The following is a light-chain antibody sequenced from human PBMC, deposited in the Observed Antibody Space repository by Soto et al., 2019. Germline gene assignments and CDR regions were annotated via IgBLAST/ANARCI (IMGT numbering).Light chain of an antibody. V-gene: IGLV2-14*01. J-gene: IGLJ1*01. CDR3: YSYTSSSLDV. CDR2: DVS. CDR1: SSDVGGYNY. Sequence: QSALTQPASVSGSPGQSITISCTGTSSDVGGYNYVSWYQQHPGKAPKLMIFDVSNRPSGVSNRFSGSKSGNTASLTISGLQAVDEADYYCYSYTSSSLDVFGTGTKVTVL.